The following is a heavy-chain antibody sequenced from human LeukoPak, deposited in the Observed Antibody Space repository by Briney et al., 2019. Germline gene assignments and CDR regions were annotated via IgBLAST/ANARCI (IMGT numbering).Heavy chain of an antibody. CDR2: INPNSGGT. CDR3: ARAYYDSSGYYQGVFDY. J-gene: IGHJ4*02. V-gene: IGHV1-2*02. Sequence: VSVKVSCKASGYTFTGYYMHWVRQAPGQGLEWMGWINPNSGGTNYAQKFQGRVTMTRDTSISTAYMELSRLRSDDTAVYYCARAYYDSSGYYQGVFDYWGQGTLVTVSS. CDR1: GYTFTGYY. D-gene: IGHD3-22*01.